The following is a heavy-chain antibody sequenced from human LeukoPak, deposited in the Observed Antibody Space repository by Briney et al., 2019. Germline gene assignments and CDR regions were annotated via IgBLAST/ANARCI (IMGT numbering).Heavy chain of an antibody. D-gene: IGHD3-10*01. CDR2: IYYSGST. CDR1: GGSISSYY. CDR3: AREPYYYGSGYYYYYMDV. V-gene: IGHV4-59*01. J-gene: IGHJ6*03. Sequence: PSETLSLTCTVSGGSISSYYWSWIRQPPGKGLEWIGYIYYSGSTNYNPSLKSRVTISVDTSKNQFSLKLSSVTAADTAVYYCAREPYYYGSGYYYYYMDVWGKGTTVTVSS.